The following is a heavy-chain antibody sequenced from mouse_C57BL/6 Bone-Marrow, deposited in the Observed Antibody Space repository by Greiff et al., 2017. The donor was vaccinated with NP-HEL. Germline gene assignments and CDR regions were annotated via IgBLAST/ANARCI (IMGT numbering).Heavy chain of an antibody. CDR3: ARETTVVDWYFDV. Sequence: VKLQESGAELAKPGASVKLSCKASGYTFTSYWMHWVKQRPGQGLEWIGYINPSSGYTKYNQKFKDKATLTADKSSSTAYMQLSSLTYEDSAVYDCARETTVVDWYFDVWGTGTTVTVAS. CDR2: INPSSGYT. CDR1: GYTFTSYW. J-gene: IGHJ1*03. D-gene: IGHD1-1*01. V-gene: IGHV1-7*01.